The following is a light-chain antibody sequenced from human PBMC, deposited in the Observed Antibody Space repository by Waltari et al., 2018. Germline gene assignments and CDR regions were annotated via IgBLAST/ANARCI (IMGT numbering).Light chain of an antibody. V-gene: IGKV2-30*01. Sequence: QGHVSSEANNILNLFNQRQGQAASHLFSGVYTGASGAPDSCSGSASGTDFTLKIGRVEPEDVGIYYCMQGTHWLYTFGQGTKLDLK. CDR3: MQGTHWLYT. CDR2: GVY. CDR1: QGHVSSEANNI. J-gene: IGKJ2*01.